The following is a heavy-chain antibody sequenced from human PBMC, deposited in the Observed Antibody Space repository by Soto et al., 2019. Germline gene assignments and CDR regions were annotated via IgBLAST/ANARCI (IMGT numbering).Heavy chain of an antibody. CDR1: GFSLSPGRVG. CDR2: FYWDDDR. Sequence: QITLKESGPTLVKPTQTLTLTCTFSGFSLSPGRVGVGWIRQPPGKALEFLALFYWDDDRRYSPSLESRLTITKDTPKSQVVLTMTNVDPVDTGTYFWAHEGGGELLHWGRGTLVTVSS. V-gene: IGHV2-5*02. J-gene: IGHJ4*02. CDR3: AHEGGGELLH. D-gene: IGHD1-26*01.